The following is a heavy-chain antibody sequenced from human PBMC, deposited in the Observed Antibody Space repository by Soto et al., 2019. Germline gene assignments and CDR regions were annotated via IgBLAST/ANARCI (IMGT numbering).Heavy chain of an antibody. CDR3: ASGIQLWLRRINNGYSG. J-gene: IGHJ4*02. CDR1: GGTFSTYA. Sequence: QVQLVQSGAEVKKPESSVKVSCKAPGGTFSTYAISWVRQAPGQGLEWMGGIIPMFGTANYAQRIQDRVTITADEYTNTVYMELSRLRSEDTAVYFCASGIQLWLRRINNGYSGWGQGTLVTVSS. D-gene: IGHD5-18*01. V-gene: IGHV1-69*12. CDR2: IIPMFGTA.